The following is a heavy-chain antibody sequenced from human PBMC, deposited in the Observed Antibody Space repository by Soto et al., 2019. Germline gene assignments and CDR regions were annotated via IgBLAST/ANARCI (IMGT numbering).Heavy chain of an antibody. CDR1: GSGVYY. Sequence: SETLSLTCTVSGSGVYYWSWIRQHPGKGLEWIGYIYYSGSTYYNPSLKSRVTISVDPSKNQFSLKLSSVTAADTAVYYCARAKRAPTLFDSWGQGTLVTVSS. CDR3: ARAKRAPTLFDS. V-gene: IGHV4-31*03. CDR2: IYYSGST. J-gene: IGHJ4*02.